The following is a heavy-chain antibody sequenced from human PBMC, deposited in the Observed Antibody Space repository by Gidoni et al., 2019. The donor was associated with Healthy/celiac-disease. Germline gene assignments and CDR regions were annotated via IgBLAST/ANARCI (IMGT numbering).Heavy chain of an antibody. V-gene: IGHV1-3*05. CDR1: GYTFTSYA. D-gene: IGHD3-9*01. J-gene: IGHJ5*02. Sequence: QVQLVQSGAEEKKPGASVKVSCKASGYTFTSYAMHWVRQAPGQRLEWMGWINAGNGNTKYSQKFQGRVTITRDTSASTAYMELSSLRSEDTAVYYCARSPTALRGLFWVSNWFDPWGQGTLVTVSS. CDR2: INAGNGNT. CDR3: ARSPTALRGLFWVSNWFDP.